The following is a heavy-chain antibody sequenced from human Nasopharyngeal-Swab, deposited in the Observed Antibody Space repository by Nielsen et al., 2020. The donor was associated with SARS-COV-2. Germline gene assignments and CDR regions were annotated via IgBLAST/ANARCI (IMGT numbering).Heavy chain of an antibody. CDR3: ATQSGGRDYYYGMDV. D-gene: IGHD3-10*01. V-gene: IGHV1-3*01. CDR2: INVDKGNT. CDR1: GYLFTDYN. Sequence: ASVKVSCKASGYLFTDYNIHWVRQAPGQGLEWMGWINVDKGNTKQSQRFQGRVTITRDTSASTAYMELSSLRSEDTAVYYCATQSGGRDYYYGMDVWGQGTTVTVSS. J-gene: IGHJ6*02.